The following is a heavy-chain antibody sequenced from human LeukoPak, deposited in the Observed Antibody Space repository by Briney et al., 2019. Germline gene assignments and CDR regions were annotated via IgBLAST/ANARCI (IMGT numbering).Heavy chain of an antibody. Sequence: ASVKVSCKASGYTFTSYDINWVRQATGQGLEWMGWMNPNSGNTGYAQKFQGRVTITTDESTSTAYMELSSLRSEDTAVYYCARDDYSNYPAYYSYMDVWGKGTTVTVSS. D-gene: IGHD4-11*01. CDR1: GYTFTSYD. CDR3: ARDDYSNYPAYYSYMDV. CDR2: MNPNSGNT. J-gene: IGHJ6*03. V-gene: IGHV1-8*03.